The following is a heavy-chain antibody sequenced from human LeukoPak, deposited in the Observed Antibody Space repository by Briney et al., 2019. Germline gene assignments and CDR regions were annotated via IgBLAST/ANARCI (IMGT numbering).Heavy chain of an antibody. J-gene: IGHJ6*02. V-gene: IGHV4-59*01. CDR3: ARVNGYYYGMDA. CDR2: IYYSGST. D-gene: IGHD2-8*01. CDR1: GGSISSYY. Sequence: SETLSLTCTVSGGSISSYYWSWIRQPPGKGLEWIGYIYYSGSTNYNPSLKSRVTISVDTSKNQFSLKLSSVTAADTAVYYCARVNGYYYGMDAWGQGTTVTVSS.